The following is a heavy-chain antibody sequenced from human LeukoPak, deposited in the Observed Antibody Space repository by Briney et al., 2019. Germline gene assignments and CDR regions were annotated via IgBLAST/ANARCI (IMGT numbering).Heavy chain of an antibody. CDR3: ARGGNIDF. CDR1: GFTFSSYS. J-gene: IGHJ4*02. V-gene: IGHV3-48*02. Sequence: GGSLRLSCAASGFTFSSYSMNWVRQAPGKGLEWVSYISSGSGTIYYADSVKGRFTISRDNAKNSVYLQMNSLRDEETAVYYRARGGNIDFWGQGTLVTVSS. CDR2: ISSGSGTI. D-gene: IGHD3-10*01.